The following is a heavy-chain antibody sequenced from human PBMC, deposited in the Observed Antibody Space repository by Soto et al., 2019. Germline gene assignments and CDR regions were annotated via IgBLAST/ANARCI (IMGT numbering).Heavy chain of an antibody. CDR2: TYYMSRLYH. J-gene: IGHJ4*02. CDR3: ASYRYDY. CDR1: GDSISSNSAA. D-gene: IGHD4-4*01. Sequence: QVQLQQSGPGLVKPSQTLSLTCAISGDSISSNSAAWNWIRQSPSRGFEWLGRTYYMSRLYHDYAVSVKSRIIINPDTSKNQVSLQLNSVTPDDTAVYYCASYRYDYWGQGTVVTVSS. V-gene: IGHV6-1*01.